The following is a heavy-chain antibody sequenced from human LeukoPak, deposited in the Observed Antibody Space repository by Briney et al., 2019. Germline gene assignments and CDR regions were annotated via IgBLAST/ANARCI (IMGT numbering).Heavy chain of an antibody. Sequence: GGSLRLSCAASGFTFSSYAMSWVRQAPGKGLEWVSAISGSGGSTYYADSVKGRFTISRDNSKNTLYLQMNSLRAEDTAVCYCAKDLSRAYYDFWSGYYPNDAFDIWGQGTMVTVSS. CDR1: GFTFSSYA. D-gene: IGHD3-3*01. CDR3: AKDLSRAYYDFWSGYYPNDAFDI. V-gene: IGHV3-23*01. CDR2: ISGSGGST. J-gene: IGHJ3*02.